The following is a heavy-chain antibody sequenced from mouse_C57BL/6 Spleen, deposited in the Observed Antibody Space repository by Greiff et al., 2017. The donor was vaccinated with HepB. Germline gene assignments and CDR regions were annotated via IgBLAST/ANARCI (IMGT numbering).Heavy chain of an antibody. V-gene: IGHV2-9-1*01. Sequence: VKLVESGPGLVAPSQSLSITCTVSGFSLTSYAISWVRQPPGKGLEWLGVIWTGGGTNYNSALKSRLSISKDNSKSQVFLKMNSLQTDDTARYYCARNSDGSSYWYFDVWGTGTTVTVSS. D-gene: IGHD1-1*01. CDR2: IWTGGGT. J-gene: IGHJ1*03. CDR1: GFSLTSYA. CDR3: ARNSDGSSYWYFDV.